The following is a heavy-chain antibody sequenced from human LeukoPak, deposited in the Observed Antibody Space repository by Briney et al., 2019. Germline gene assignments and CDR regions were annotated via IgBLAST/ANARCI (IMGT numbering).Heavy chain of an antibody. CDR2: INSDGSST. V-gene: IGHV3-74*01. CDR3: AKGAHVLLWFGELSNYPPFDY. CDR1: GFTFSSYW. D-gene: IGHD3-10*01. J-gene: IGHJ4*02. Sequence: PGGSLRLSCAASGFTFSSYWMHWVRQAPGKGLVWVSRINSDGSSTSYADSVKGRFTITRDNAKNTLYLQMNSLRAEDTAVYYCAKGAHVLLWFGELSNYPPFDYWGQGTLVTVSS.